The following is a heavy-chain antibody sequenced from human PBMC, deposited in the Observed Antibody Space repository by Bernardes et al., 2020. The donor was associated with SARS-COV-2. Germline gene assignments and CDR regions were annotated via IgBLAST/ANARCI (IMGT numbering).Heavy chain of an antibody. Sequence: GGSLRLSCAASGFTFSDSYMSWIRQAPGKGLEWVSFISSSGSTIYYADSVKGRFTISRDNARESLYLQMNSLTVDDTAVYRCVRSHDSSGYYPNRGGYYYGMDVWGQGTTVTVSS. J-gene: IGHJ6*02. D-gene: IGHD3-22*01. CDR1: GFTFSDSY. CDR2: ISSSGSTI. CDR3: VRSHDSSGYYPNRGGYYYGMDV. V-gene: IGHV3-11*01.